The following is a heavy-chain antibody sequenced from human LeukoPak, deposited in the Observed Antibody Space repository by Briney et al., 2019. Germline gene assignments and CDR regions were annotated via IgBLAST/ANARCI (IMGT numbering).Heavy chain of an antibody. D-gene: IGHD3-22*01. CDR3: ARTGRWLTPDY. Sequence: PGRSLRLSCAASGFTFSSYEMNWARQAPGKGLEWVSYISSSGSTIYYADSVKGRFTISRDNAKNSLYLQMNSLRAEDTAVYYCARTGRWLTPDYWGQGTLVTVSS. J-gene: IGHJ4*02. V-gene: IGHV3-48*03. CDR2: ISSSGSTI. CDR1: GFTFSSYE.